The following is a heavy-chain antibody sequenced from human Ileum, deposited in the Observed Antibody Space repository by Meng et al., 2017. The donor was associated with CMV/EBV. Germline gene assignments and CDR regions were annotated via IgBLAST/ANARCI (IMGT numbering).Heavy chain of an antibody. V-gene: IGHV1-2*06. D-gene: IGHD2/OR15-2a*01. CDR2: INPINGAT. J-gene: IGHJ4*02. CDR3: TRQIVLTSQTRDY. Sequence: ASRYTFSAYSMHWVRQAPGQGLEWMGRINPINGATDFAPKFQGRVAITADLSINTAYLELIRLTSHDTAVYFCTRQIVLTSQTRDYWGQGSLVTVSS. CDR1: RYTFSAYS.